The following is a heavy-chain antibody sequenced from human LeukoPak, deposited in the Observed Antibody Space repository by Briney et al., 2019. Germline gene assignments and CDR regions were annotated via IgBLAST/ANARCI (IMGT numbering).Heavy chain of an antibody. J-gene: IGHJ4*02. CDR3: AKDFRLGIVVVPAARGNYYDY. CDR2: ISGSGGST. D-gene: IGHD2-2*03. Sequence: GGSLRLSCAASGFTFSSYAMSWVRQAPGKGLEWVSSISGSGGSTYYADSVKGRFTISRDNSKNTLYLQMNSLRAEDTAVYYCAKDFRLGIVVVPAARGNYYDYWGQGTLVTVSS. V-gene: IGHV3-23*01. CDR1: GFTFSSYA.